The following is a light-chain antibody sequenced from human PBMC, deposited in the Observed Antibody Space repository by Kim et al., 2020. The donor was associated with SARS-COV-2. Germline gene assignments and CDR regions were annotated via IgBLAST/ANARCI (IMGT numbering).Light chain of an antibody. CDR2: DTS. CDR1: QSITNY. CDR3: QQRSNWLT. Sequence: SLSPGESATLSCRASQSITNYLAWYQQKPGQAPRLLIYDTSNRATGIPARFSGSGSGTDFSLTISSLEPEDFAVYYCQQRSNWLTFGGGTKVDIK. J-gene: IGKJ4*01. V-gene: IGKV3-11*01.